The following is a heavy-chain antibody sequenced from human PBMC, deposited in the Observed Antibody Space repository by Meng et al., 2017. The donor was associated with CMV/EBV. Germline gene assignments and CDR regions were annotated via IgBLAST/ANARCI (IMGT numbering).Heavy chain of an antibody. D-gene: IGHD3-10*01. CDR2: IDPNSGGT. J-gene: IGHJ5*02. CDR3: ARDRGYYGSGSYQFDP. Sequence: GYTFTGYYMHWVRQAPGQGLEWMGWIDPNSGGTNYAQKFQGRVTMTRDTSISTAYMELSRLRSDDTAVYYCARDRGYYGSGSYQFDPWGQGTLVTVSS. V-gene: IGHV1-2*02. CDR1: GYTFTGYY.